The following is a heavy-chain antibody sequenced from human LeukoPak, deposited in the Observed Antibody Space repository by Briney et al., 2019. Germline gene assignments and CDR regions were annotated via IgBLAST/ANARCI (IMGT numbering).Heavy chain of an antibody. Sequence: SETLSLTCAVYGGSSSGYYWSWIRQPPGKGLEWIGEINHSGSTNYNPSLKSRVTISVDTSKNQFSLKLSSVTAADTAVYYCARGRVPAATRAGYYFDYWGQGTLVTVSS. CDR2: INHSGST. V-gene: IGHV4-34*01. D-gene: IGHD2-2*01. CDR1: GGSSSGYY. J-gene: IGHJ4*02. CDR3: ARGRVPAATRAGYYFDY.